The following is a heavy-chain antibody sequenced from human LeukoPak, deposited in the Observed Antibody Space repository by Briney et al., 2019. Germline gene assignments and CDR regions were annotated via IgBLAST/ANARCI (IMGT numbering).Heavy chain of an antibody. V-gene: IGHV1-46*01. CDR3: ARDQEGFDY. Sequence: ASVKVSCKASGYTLTSNYIHWVRQAPGQGLEWMGLIYPRDGSTSYAQKFQGRVTVTRDTSTSTVHMELSGLRSEDTAVYYCARDQEGFDYWGQGTLVTVSS. J-gene: IGHJ4*02. CDR2: IYPRDGST. CDR1: GYTLTSNY.